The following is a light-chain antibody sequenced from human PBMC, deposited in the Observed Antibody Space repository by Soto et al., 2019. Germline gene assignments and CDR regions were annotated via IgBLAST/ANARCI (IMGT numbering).Light chain of an antibody. J-gene: IGKJ1*01. CDR3: QQYGSSGT. Sequence: ELTQSPGTLSLSPXERATLSCRASQSVSNNYLAWYQQKPGQAPRLLIYGASNRATGIPDRFSGSGSGTDFTLTISRLEPEDFAVYYCQQYGSSGTFGQGTKVDIK. CDR1: QSVSNNY. V-gene: IGKV3-20*01. CDR2: GAS.